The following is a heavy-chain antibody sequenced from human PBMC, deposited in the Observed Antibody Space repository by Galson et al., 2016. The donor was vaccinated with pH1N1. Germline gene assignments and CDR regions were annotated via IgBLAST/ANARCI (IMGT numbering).Heavy chain of an antibody. D-gene: IGHD5-24*01. CDR2: IYPADSHT. V-gene: IGHV5-51*01. J-gene: IGHJ4*02. Sequence: QSGAEVKKPGESLKISCKGSGYRFSNYWIGWMRQMPGKGLECMRIIYPADSHTQYSQSFQGQVTISADNSINTACLQWSSLKASDTAIYYCARYRDGYKITASFDHWGQGTLVTVSS. CDR1: GYRFSNYW. CDR3: ARYRDGYKITASFDH.